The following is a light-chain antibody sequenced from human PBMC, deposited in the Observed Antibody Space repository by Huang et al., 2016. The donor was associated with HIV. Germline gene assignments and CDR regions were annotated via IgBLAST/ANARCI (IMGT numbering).Light chain of an antibody. J-gene: IGKJ2*01. CDR2: ATS. Sequence: IQLTQSPSSLSASVGDRVTITCRASQDIRTSLAWYQQKPGKAPNLLIDATSTLQSGGPSRFSGSGSGTDFTLTLSSLQPEDFAIYYCQQLNIYPYTFGQGTKVEI. CDR1: QDIRTS. CDR3: QQLNIYPYT. V-gene: IGKV1-9*01.